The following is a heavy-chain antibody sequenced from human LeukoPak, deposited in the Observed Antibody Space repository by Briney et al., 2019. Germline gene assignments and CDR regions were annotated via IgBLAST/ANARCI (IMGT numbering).Heavy chain of an antibody. Sequence: PSETLSLTCTVSGGSITSGGFSWTWIRQPPGNGLEWIGYIYHDGTTSYNLSLRSRLTISIDGSKSQFSLKMTSVTAADTAVYYCARGRDILDYWGQGALVAVSS. J-gene: IGHJ4*02. CDR2: IYHDGTT. CDR3: ARGRDILDY. CDR1: GGSITSGGFS. V-gene: IGHV4-30-2*01. D-gene: IGHD5-12*01.